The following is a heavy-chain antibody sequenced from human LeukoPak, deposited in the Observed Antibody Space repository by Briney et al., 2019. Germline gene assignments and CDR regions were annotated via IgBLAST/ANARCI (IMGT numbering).Heavy chain of an antibody. CDR2: SNAGNVNT. CDR1: GHTFITYA. J-gene: IGHJ6*02. V-gene: IGHV1-3*02. Sequence: ASVKVSCKASGHTFITYAIHWVRQAPGQRLEWMGWSNAGNVNTKYSQEFQGRVTFTRDTSASTAYMELSNLRSEDTAVYYCARGWEGYMDVWGQGTTVTVSS. CDR3: ARGWEGYMDV. D-gene: IGHD1-26*01.